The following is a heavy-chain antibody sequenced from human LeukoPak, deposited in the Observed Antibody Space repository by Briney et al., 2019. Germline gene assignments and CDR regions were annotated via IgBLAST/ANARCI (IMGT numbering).Heavy chain of an antibody. J-gene: IGHJ4*02. CDR2: IRSKANSYAT. CDR3: TRRGENWDPFDY. Sequence: GGSLRLSCAASGFTFSGSAMHWVRQASGKGLEWVGRIRSKANSYATAYAASVKGRFTIFRDDSKNTAYLQMNSLKTEDTAVYYCTRRGENWDPFDYWGQGTLVTVSS. CDR1: GFTFSGSA. D-gene: IGHD7-27*01. V-gene: IGHV3-73*01.